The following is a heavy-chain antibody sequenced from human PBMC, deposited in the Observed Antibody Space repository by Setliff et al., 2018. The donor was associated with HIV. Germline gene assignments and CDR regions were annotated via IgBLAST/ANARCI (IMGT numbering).Heavy chain of an antibody. CDR3: ARARYIVIRGDAGMDV. Sequence: SETLSLTCAVSGYSISSGYYWGWIRQPPGKGLEWVGSIYHSGTTYYKPSLKSRVTITVETSKNQFSLKLSSVTAADTAVYYCARARYIVIRGDAGMDVWGPGTTVTVSS. D-gene: IGHD3-10*01. CDR1: GYSISSGYY. V-gene: IGHV4-38-2*01. CDR2: IYHSGTT. J-gene: IGHJ6*02.